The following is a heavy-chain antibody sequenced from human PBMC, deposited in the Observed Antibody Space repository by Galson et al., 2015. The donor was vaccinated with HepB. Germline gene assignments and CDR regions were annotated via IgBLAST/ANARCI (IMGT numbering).Heavy chain of an antibody. CDR1: GFPFNTYW. CDR3: ATRGKAMAD. D-gene: IGHD6-19*01. J-gene: IGHJ1*01. CDR2: INEDGSDK. V-gene: IGHV3-7*01. Sequence: SLRLSCAASGFPFNTYWMTWVRQAPGKGLEWVANINEDGSDKNYVDSVKGRFIISRDNAKRALYLQMNSLRADDTAGYYCATRGKAMADWGQGTLVTVAS.